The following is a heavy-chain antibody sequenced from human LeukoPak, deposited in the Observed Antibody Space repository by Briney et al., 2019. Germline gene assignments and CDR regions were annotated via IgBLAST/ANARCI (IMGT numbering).Heavy chain of an antibody. J-gene: IGHJ4*02. CDR2: MNPNSGDT. V-gene: IGHV1-2*07. CDR1: GYTFSGFY. D-gene: IGHD5-24*01. Sequence: ASVKVSCKTTGYTFSGFYIHWKRQAPGQGLEWMGWMNPNSGDTNYADKFQGRVTMSRDTSVNTANMELSRLTSNDTAVYYWARSRRDGYNSDFDNWGQGTLVTVSS. CDR3: ARSRRDGYNSDFDN.